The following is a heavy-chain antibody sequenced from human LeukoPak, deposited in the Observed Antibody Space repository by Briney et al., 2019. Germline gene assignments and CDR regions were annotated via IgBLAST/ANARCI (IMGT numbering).Heavy chain of an antibody. V-gene: IGHV4-59*01. CDR2: IYYSGST. CDR3: ARVSGGYDDY. D-gene: IGHD5-12*01. Sequence: SETLSLTCTVSGGSISTYYWSWTPRPPGKGLEWIGYIYYSGSTNYNPSLRSRVTISVDTSKNQFSLKVNFVTAADTAVYYCARVSGGYDDYWGQGALVTVSS. J-gene: IGHJ4*02. CDR1: GGSISTYY.